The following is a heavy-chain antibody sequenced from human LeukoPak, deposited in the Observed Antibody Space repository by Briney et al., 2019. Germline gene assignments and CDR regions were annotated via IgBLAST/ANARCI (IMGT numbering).Heavy chain of an antibody. CDR2: INYSGST. CDR3: ARQRTTFGGVISIFDY. J-gene: IGHJ4*02. D-gene: IGHD3-16*02. V-gene: IGHV4-39*01. Sequence: SETLSLTCTVSGGSISTSDYYWGWIRQPPGKGLEWIGSINYSGSTHYNPSLKSRITIPVDTSKNQFSLKLSSLTAADTAVYYCARQRTTFGGVISIFDYWGQGTLVTVSS. CDR1: GGSISTSDYY.